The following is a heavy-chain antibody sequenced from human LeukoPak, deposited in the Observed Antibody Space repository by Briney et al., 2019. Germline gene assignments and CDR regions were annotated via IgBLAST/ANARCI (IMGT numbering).Heavy chain of an antibody. CDR2: IYTSGST. D-gene: IGHD5-18*01. J-gene: IGHJ3*02. CDR1: GGSISSGSYY. V-gene: IGHV4-61*02. CDR3: ARSEYSYGADAFDI. Sequence: SETLSLTCTVSGGSISSGSYYWSWIRQPAGKGLEWIGRIYTSGSTNYNPSLKSRVTISVDTSKNQFSLRLSSVTAADTAVYYCARSEYSYGADAFDIWGQGTMVTVSS.